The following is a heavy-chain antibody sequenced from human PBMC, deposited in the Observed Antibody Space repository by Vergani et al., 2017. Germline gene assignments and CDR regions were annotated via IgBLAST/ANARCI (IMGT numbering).Heavy chain of an antibody. Sequence: QLQLQESGSGLVKPSQTLSLTCAVSGGSISSGGYSWSWIRQPPGKGLEWIGYIYYSGSTYYNPSLKSRVTISVDTSKNQFSLKLSSVTAADTAVYYCARSGSYYGPGYWGQGTLVTVSS. CDR3: ARSGSYYGPGY. CDR1: GGSISSGGYS. V-gene: IGHV4-30-2*05. CDR2: IYYSGST. J-gene: IGHJ4*02. D-gene: IGHD1-26*01.